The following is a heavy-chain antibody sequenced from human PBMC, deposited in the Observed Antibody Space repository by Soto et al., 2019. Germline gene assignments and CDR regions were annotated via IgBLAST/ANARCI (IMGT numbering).Heavy chain of an antibody. CDR2: IYHSGST. Sequence: QMQLQESGPGLVKPSQTLSLTCTVSGGSISSGDYYWSWIRQPPGKGLEWIGYIYHSGSTYYNPSLKSRVTISVDTSKNQFSLKLSSVTAADTAVYYCARERPDGARLDPWGQGTLVTVSS. V-gene: IGHV4-30-4*01. D-gene: IGHD6-6*01. J-gene: IGHJ5*02. CDR1: GGSISSGDYY. CDR3: ARERPDGARLDP.